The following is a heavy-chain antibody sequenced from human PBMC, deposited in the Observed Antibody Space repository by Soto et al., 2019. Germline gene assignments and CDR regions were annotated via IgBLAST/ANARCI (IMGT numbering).Heavy chain of an antibody. Sequence: QLQLQESGPGLVKPSETLSLTCTVSGGSISSSSYYWGWIRQPPGKGLEWIGSMYYSGSTYYNPSLKSRVTISVDTSKNQFSLKLSSVTAADTAVYYCARTRQSRYFDWLLQYNWFDPWGQGTLVTVSS. CDR2: MYYSGST. CDR3: ARTRQSRYFDWLLQYNWFDP. CDR1: GGSISSSSYY. V-gene: IGHV4-39*01. J-gene: IGHJ5*02. D-gene: IGHD3-9*01.